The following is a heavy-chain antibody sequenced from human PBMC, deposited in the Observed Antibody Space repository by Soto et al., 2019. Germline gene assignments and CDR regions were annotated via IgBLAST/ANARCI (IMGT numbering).Heavy chain of an antibody. CDR1: GGSISSGDYY. CDR3: ARGPNPYYFDY. V-gene: IGHV4-61*08. Sequence: TSETLSLTCTVSGGSISSGDYYWSWIRQPPGKGLEWIGYIYYSGSTNYNPSLKSRVTISVDTSKNQFSLKLSSVTAADTAVYYCARGPNPYYFDYWGQGTLVTVS. J-gene: IGHJ4*02. CDR2: IYYSGST.